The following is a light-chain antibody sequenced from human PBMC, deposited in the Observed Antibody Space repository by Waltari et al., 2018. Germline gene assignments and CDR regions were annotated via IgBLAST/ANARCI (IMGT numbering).Light chain of an antibody. V-gene: IGLV3-9*01. Sequence: SYDLTQPLSVSVALGQTARIPCGGNDIETKNVHWYQVKPGQAPVVVIYRDNNRPSGIPVRFSGSNSGNTATLTISRAQDGDEADYYCQVWDSTTAEIFGGGTKLTVL. CDR1: DIETKN. J-gene: IGLJ2*01. CDR2: RDN. CDR3: QVWDSTTAEI.